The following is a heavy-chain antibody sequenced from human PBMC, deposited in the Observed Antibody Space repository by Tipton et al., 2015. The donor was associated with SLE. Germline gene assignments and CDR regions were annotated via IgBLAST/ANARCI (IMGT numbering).Heavy chain of an antibody. Sequence: SLRLSCAASGFTVGRNYLTLVRQAPGKGLEWVSIIYSGGDKYYADSVKGRFTISRDNSKNTLFLQMNSLRPEDTAIYYCARTGVDCSTTSCDDAFDIWGQGTMVTVSS. CDR1: GFTVGRNY. D-gene: IGHD2-2*01. CDR2: IYSGGDK. V-gene: IGHV3-53*01. CDR3: ARTGVDCSTTSCDDAFDI. J-gene: IGHJ3*02.